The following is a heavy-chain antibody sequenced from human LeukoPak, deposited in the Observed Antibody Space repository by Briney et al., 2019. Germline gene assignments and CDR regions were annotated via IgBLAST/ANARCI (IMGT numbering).Heavy chain of an antibody. D-gene: IGHD3-22*01. Sequence: SSQTLSLTCTVSGGSISSGGYYWSWIRQPPGKGLEWIGSIYYSGSTYYNPSLKSRVTISVDTSKNQFSLKLSSVTAADTAVYYCARSYDSSGFYGMDVWGQGTTVTVSS. V-gene: IGHV4-39*01. CDR1: GGSISSGGYY. CDR2: IYYSGST. CDR3: ARSYDSSGFYGMDV. J-gene: IGHJ6*02.